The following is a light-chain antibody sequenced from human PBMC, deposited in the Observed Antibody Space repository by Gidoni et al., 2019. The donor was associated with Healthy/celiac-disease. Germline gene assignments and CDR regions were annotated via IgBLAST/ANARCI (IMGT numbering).Light chain of an antibody. Sequence: DIVMSQSLLSLPVTPGEPASISCRSSQSLLHSNGYNYLDWYLQKPGQSPQLLIYLGSNRASGGPDRFSGSGSGTNFTLKISRVEAEDVGVYYYMQALQTPRVTFGPGTKVEIK. V-gene: IGKV2-28*01. J-gene: IGKJ3*01. CDR3: MQALQTPRVT. CDR1: QSLLHSNGYNY. CDR2: LGS.